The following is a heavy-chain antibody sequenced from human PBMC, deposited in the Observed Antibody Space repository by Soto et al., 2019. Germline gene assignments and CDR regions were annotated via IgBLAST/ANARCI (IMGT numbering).Heavy chain of an antibody. Sequence: GGSLRLSCAASGFTFSSYGMHWVRQAPGKGLQWVAVISNDGSNKFYADSVKGRFTISRDNSKNTLYLQMNSLRAEDTAVYYCEKDCGSTSCPGAMDVWGQGTTVTVS. CDR2: ISNDGSNK. V-gene: IGHV3-30*18. CDR1: GFTFSSYG. J-gene: IGHJ6*02. CDR3: EKDCGSTSCPGAMDV. D-gene: IGHD2-2*01.